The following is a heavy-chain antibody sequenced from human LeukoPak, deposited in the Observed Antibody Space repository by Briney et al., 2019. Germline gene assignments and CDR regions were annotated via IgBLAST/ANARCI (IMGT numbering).Heavy chain of an antibody. CDR2: ISAYNGNT. Sequence: ASVKVSCKASGYTFTSYGISWVRQAPGQGLEWMGWISAYNGNTNYAQKLLGRVTMTTDTSTSTAYMELRSLRSDDTAVYYCARDRAVGVPFDPWGQGTLVTVSS. CDR1: GYTFTSYG. V-gene: IGHV1-18*01. CDR3: ARDRAVGVPFDP. J-gene: IGHJ5*02. D-gene: IGHD6-19*01.